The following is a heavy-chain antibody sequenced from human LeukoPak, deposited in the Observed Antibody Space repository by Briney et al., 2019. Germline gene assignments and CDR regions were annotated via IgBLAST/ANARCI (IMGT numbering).Heavy chain of an antibody. D-gene: IGHD4-17*01. J-gene: IGHJ4*02. CDR2: FDPADGEP. CDR3: ATEVVGYGDVHYFDS. CDR1: GYTLTEVS. Sequence: ASVKVSCKISGYTLTEVSMHWVRQAPGEGLEWMGGFDPADGEPIYAQKFQGRVTMSEDTSTDTAYMDLSSLRSEDTAVYYCATEVVGYGDVHYFDSWGQGTLVTVSS. V-gene: IGHV1-24*01.